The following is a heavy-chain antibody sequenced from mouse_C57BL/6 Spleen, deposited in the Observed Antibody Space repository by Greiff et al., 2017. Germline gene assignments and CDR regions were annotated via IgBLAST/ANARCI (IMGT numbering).Heavy chain of an antibody. CDR3: ARVDEYEFAY. J-gene: IGHJ3*01. CDR1: GYTFTSYW. D-gene: IGHD2-4*01. V-gene: IGHV1-64*01. Sequence: VQLQQSGAELVKPGASVKLSCKASGYTFTSYWMHWVKQRPGQGLEWIGMIHPNSGSTNYNEKFKSKATLTVDKSSSTAYMQLSSLTSEDSAVYYCARVDEYEFAYWGQGTLVTVSA. CDR2: IHPNSGST.